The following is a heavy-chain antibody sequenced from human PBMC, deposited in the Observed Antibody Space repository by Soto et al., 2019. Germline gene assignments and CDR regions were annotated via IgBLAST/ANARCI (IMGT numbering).Heavy chain of an antibody. CDR1: GFSLNDYT. CDR3: ARGCSGATCFPGVDV. D-gene: IGHD2-15*01. Sequence: PGGSLRLSCAASGFSLNDYTLNWVRRAPGKGLEWVSSISGSGYISYADSLRGRVTISRDNAKKSLYLQIISLRAEDAAVYYCARGCSGATCFPGVDVWGLGTTVTVSS. J-gene: IGHJ6*02. V-gene: IGHV3-21*01. CDR2: ISGSGYI.